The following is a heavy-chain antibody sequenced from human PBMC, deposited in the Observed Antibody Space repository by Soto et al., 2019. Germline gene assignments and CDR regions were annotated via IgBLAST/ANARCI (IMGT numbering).Heavy chain of an antibody. Sequence: GGSLRLSCAASGFTFTRYSMNWVRQAPGKGLGWVSSISSTTNYIYYGDSMKGRFTISRDNAKNSLYLEMNSLRAEDTAVYYCARESEDLTSTFDYWGQGTLVTVSS. CDR1: GFTFTRYS. J-gene: IGHJ4*02. CDR3: ARESEDLTSTFDY. CDR2: ISSTTNYI. V-gene: IGHV3-21*06.